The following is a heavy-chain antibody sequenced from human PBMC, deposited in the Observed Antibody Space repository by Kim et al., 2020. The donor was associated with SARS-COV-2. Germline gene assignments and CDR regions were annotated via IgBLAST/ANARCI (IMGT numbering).Heavy chain of an antibody. V-gene: IGHV1-8*01. CDR2: MNPNSGNT. CDR3: ARWSRYYYYYGKDF. D-gene: IGHD1-26*01. CDR1: GYTFTSCY. Sequence: ASVKVSCKASGYTFTSCYINWVRQATGQGLEWMGWMNPNSGNTGYAQKLQGRVTMTRNTSISTAYMELSSLRSEDTAVYYCARWSRYYYYYGKDFWGQGTPVTVSS. J-gene: IGHJ6*02.